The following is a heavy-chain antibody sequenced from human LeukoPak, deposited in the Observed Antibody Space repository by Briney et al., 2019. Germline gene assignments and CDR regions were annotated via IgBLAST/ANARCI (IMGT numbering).Heavy chain of an antibody. J-gene: IGHJ4*02. CDR3: VRENHGSFDY. D-gene: IGHD1-14*01. CDR1: GFTFSACE. Sequence: GGSLRLSCAISGFTFSACELTWVRQAPGKGLEWVSYISRSGSTRYYADSVKGRFTISRDNAKNSLYLQMNSLRAEDTAVYYCVRENHGSFDYWGQGSLVTVSS. CDR2: ISRSGSTR. V-gene: IGHV3-48*03.